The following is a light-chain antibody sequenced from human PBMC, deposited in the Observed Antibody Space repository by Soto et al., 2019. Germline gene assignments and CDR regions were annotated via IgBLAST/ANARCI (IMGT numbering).Light chain of an antibody. V-gene: IGKV3D-20*02. CDR3: QQRSNWLIT. Sequence: IVLTQSPATLSVSPGERATLSCRASQSVSSSYLAWYQQKPGQAPRLLIYGASSRATGIPDRFSGSGSGTDFTLTISSLEPEDFAVYYCQQRSNWLITFGQGTRLEIK. J-gene: IGKJ5*01. CDR2: GAS. CDR1: QSVSSSY.